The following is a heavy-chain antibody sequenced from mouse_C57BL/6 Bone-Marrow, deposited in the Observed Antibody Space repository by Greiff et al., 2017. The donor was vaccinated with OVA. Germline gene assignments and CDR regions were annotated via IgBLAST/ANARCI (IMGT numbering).Heavy chain of an antibody. CDR2: LSNGGGST. CDR1: GFTFSDYY. D-gene: IGHD2-3*01. J-gene: IGHJ4*01. CDR3: ARLWLLHYAMDY. Sequence: VQLKESGGGLVQPGGSLKLSCAASGFTFSDYYMYWVRQTPEKRLEWVAYLSNGGGSTYYPDTVKGRFTISRDNAKNTLYLQMSRLKSEDTAMYYCARLWLLHYAMDYWGQGTSVTVSS. V-gene: IGHV5-12*01.